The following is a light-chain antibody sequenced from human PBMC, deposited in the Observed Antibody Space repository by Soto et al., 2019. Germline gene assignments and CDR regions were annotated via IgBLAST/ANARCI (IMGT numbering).Light chain of an antibody. CDR1: QSVSSSY. V-gene: IGKV3-20*01. CDR3: QQLYT. Sequence: EIVLTHSPVTLSLSPGERATLSCRASQSVSSSYLAWYQQKPGQAPRLLIYGASSRATGIPDRFSGSGSGTDFTLTISSLQPDDFATYYCQQLYTFGQGTKVDIK. J-gene: IGKJ2*01. CDR2: GAS.